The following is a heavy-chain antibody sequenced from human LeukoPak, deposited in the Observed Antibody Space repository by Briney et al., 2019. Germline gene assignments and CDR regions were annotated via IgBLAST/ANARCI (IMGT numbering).Heavy chain of an antibody. V-gene: IGHV3-7*03. CDR3: AAWIVVVPAAIGEYFQH. D-gene: IGHD2-2*02. CDR2: IKKDGSQK. CDR1: GFTFSNDW. J-gene: IGHJ1*01. Sequence: GGSLRLSCAASGFTFSNDWMTWVRQAPGKGLEWVANIKKDGSQKNYVDSVEGRFTISRDNAKNSLYLQMNSLRAEDTAVYYCAAWIVVVPAAIGEYFQHWGQGTLVTVSS.